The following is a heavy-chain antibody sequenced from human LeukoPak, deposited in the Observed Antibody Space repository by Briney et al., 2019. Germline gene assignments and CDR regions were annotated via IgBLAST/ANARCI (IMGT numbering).Heavy chain of an antibody. CDR1: GYTFTTYY. CDR2: INPTTGST. V-gene: IGHV1-46*01. D-gene: IGHD2-2*01. CDR3: ARDTRHRYCSSTSCYRGWLDP. J-gene: IGHJ5*02. Sequence: GASVKVSCKASGYTFTTYYIQWVRQAPGQRLEWLGIINPTTGSTTYAQKFQGRVTITADESTRTAYMELSSLRSEDTAVYYCARDTRHRYCSSTSCYRGWLDPWGQGTLVTVSS.